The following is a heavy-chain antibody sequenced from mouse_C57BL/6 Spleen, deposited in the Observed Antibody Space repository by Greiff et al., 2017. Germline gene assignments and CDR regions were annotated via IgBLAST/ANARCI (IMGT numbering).Heavy chain of an antibody. CDR3: ARGDYALDY. Sequence: DVQLQESGPGLVKPSQSLSLTCSVTGYSITSGYYWNWIRQFPGNKLEWMGYISYDGSNNYNPSLKNRISITRDTSKNQFFLKLNSVTTEDTATYYCARGDYALDYWGQGTTLTVSS. CDR2: ISYDGSN. J-gene: IGHJ2*01. D-gene: IGHD2-4*01. V-gene: IGHV3-6*01. CDR1: GYSITSGYY.